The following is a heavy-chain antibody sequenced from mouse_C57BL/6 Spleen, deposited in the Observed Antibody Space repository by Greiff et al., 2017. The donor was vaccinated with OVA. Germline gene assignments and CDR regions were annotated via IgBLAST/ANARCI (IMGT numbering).Heavy chain of an antibody. CDR2: FHPYSGST. CDR3: ARWLLLYALGD. Sequence: QVQLQQPGAELVKPGASVKLSCKASGYTFTSYWMHWVKRRPGQGLGWFGMFHPYSGSTNYNETFKSTATLTVDKSSTPASMHLGSLTSEDTEVYYCARWLLLYALGDWGQGNSVPVS. D-gene: IGHD2-3*01. J-gene: IGHJ4*01. CDR1: GYTFTSYW. V-gene: IGHV1-64*01.